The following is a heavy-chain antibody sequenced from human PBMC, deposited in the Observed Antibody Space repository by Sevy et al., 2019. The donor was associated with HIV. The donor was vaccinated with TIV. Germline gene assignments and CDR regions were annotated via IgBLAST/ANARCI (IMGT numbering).Heavy chain of an antibody. J-gene: IGHJ4*02. CDR2: IYHSGYS. V-gene: IGHV4-38-2*01. D-gene: IGHD6-19*01. CDR1: AYSISSDYY. CDR3: ARAIGTQVAGLYYFDY. Sequence: SETLSLTCAVSAYSISSDYYWGWVRQPPGKGLEWFGSIYHSGYSYYNPSFKSRVTISVNTSKNQFSLKLSSVTAADTAVYYCARAIGTQVAGLYYFDYWGQGTLVTVSS.